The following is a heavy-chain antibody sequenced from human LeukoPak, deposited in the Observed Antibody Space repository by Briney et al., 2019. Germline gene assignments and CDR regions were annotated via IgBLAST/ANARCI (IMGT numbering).Heavy chain of an antibody. V-gene: IGHV5-51*01. Sequence: GESLKISCKGSGYSFTNYWIAWVRQMPGKGLEWMGFIYPGDSDTRYSPSFQGQVTISADKSITTAYLQWSSLKASDTAIYYCARTIGSYTTGWYNIDYWGQGTLVTVSS. CDR3: ARTIGSYTTGWYNIDY. D-gene: IGHD6-19*01. CDR1: GYSFTNYW. CDR2: IYPGDSDT. J-gene: IGHJ4*02.